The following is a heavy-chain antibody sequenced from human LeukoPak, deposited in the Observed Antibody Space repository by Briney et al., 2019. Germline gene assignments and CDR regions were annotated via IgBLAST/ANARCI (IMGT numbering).Heavy chain of an antibody. CDR2: IFAGDSDT. Sequence: GESLKISCKVSGYTFNNYWIGGVRQIPGKGLEGMGIIFAGDSDTRYSTSFQGQVTTSADKSISTAYLKCSSLNASDTAMYYCARHWRPKGITMIRGVRPYYYMDVWGKGTTVTVSS. J-gene: IGHJ6*03. CDR1: GYTFNNYW. V-gene: IGHV5-51*01. CDR3: ARHWRPKGITMIRGVRPYYYMDV. D-gene: IGHD3-10*01.